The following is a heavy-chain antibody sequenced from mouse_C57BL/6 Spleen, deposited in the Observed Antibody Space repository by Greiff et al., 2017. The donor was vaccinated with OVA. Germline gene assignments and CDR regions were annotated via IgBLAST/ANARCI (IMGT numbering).Heavy chain of an antibody. CDR3: ARSGGYDWYFDV. CDR1: GYTFTSYW. D-gene: IGHD2-2*01. J-gene: IGHJ1*03. V-gene: IGHV1-55*01. CDR2: IYPGSGST. Sequence: QVQLKESGAELVKPGASVKMSCKASGYTFTSYWITWVKQRPGQGLEWIGDIYPGSGSTNYNEKFKSKATLTVDTSSSTAYMQLSSLTSEDSAVYYCARSGGYDWYFDVWGTGTTVTVSS.